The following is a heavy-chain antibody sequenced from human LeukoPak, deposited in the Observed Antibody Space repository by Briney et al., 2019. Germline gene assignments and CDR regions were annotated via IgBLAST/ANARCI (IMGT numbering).Heavy chain of an antibody. D-gene: IGHD6-19*01. CDR1: GFIFSDYS. J-gene: IGHJ4*02. CDR2: ISSDSAYI. Sequence: PGGSLRLSCAASGFIFSDYSMIWVRQAPGKGLEWVSSISSDSAYIYYADSVKGRFTISRDTSQHSLSLQMNSLRAEDPAVYYCARDPTFYSSGWFDYWGQGTLVTVSS. V-gene: IGHV3-21*01. CDR3: ARDPTFYSSGWFDY.